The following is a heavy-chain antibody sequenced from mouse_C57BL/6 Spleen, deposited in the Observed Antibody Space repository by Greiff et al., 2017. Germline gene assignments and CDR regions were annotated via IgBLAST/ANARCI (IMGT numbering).Heavy chain of an antibody. Sequence: QVQLQQSGPELVKPGASVKLSCKASGYTFTSYDINWVKQRPGQGLEWIGWIYPRDGSPKYNEKFKGKATLTVDTSSSTAYMELHSLTSEDSAVYVCARGGYYGSSPFAYWGQGTLVTVSA. CDR3: ARGGYYGSSPFAY. J-gene: IGHJ3*01. CDR2: IYPRDGSP. D-gene: IGHD1-1*01. V-gene: IGHV1-85*01. CDR1: GYTFTSYD.